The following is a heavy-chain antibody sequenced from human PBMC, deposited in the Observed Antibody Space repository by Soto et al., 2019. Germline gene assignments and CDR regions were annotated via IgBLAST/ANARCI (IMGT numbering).Heavy chain of an antibody. CDR2: ISGSGGRT. V-gene: IGHV3-23*01. Sequence: EVQLLESGGGLVQPGGSLRLSCAASGFTFSSYAMSWVRQAPGKGLEWVSSISGSGGRTYYADSVKGRFTISRDNSKNTLYLQMNSLRAEDTAVYYCAKDSSSSHNFDYWGQGTLVTVSS. J-gene: IGHJ4*02. CDR3: AKDSSSSHNFDY. D-gene: IGHD6-6*01. CDR1: GFTFSSYA.